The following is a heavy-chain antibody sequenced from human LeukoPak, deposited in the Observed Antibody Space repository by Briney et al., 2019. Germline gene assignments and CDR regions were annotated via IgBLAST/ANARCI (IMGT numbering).Heavy chain of an antibody. V-gene: IGHV4-31*03. CDR1: GGSISSGGYY. CDR2: IYYSGST. D-gene: IGHD5-24*01. Sequence: PSETLSLTCTVSGGSISSGGYYWSWIRQHPGKGLEWIGYIYYSGSTYYNPSLKSRVTISVDTSKNQFSLKLSSVTAADTAVYYCARGLIRDGHNSNAFDIWGQGTMVTVSS. J-gene: IGHJ3*02. CDR3: ARGLIRDGHNSNAFDI.